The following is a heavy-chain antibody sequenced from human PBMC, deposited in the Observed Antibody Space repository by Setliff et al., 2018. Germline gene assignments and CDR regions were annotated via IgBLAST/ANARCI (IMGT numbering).Heavy chain of an antibody. Sequence: PGGSLRLSCVATGFSFRNCWASWVRQAQGKGPEWLASINPGGSETYYVDSARGRFTISRDNARNSLSLQMNSLRSDDTAVYYCARDVYDFRTGQADPWGQGTLVTVSS. CDR2: INPGGSET. J-gene: IGHJ5*02. D-gene: IGHD3-3*01. CDR3: ARDVYDFRTGQADP. CDR1: GFSFRNCW. V-gene: IGHV3-7*01.